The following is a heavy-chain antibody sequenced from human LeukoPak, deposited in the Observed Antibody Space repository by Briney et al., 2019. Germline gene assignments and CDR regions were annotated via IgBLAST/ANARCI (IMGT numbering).Heavy chain of an antibody. CDR3: ARAGLAYYYYGMDV. Sequence: GGSLRLSCAASGFTFSSYAMHWVRQAPGEGLEWVAVISYDGSNKYYADSVKGRFTISRDNSKNTLYLQMNSLRAEDTAVYYCARAGLAYYYYGMDVWGQGTTVTVSS. D-gene: IGHD6-6*01. V-gene: IGHV3-30-3*01. J-gene: IGHJ6*02. CDR1: GFTFSSYA. CDR2: ISYDGSNK.